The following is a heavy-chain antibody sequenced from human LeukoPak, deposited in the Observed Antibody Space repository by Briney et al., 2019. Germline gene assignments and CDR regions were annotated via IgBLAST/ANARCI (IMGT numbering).Heavy chain of an antibody. J-gene: IGHJ4*02. D-gene: IGHD3-16*01. CDR3: ARSTSRHAFT. CDR1: GGSISSYY. CDR2: SFYSGRT. Sequence: SETLSLTCTVSGGSISSYYWSWIRQPPGKGLEWIGHSFYSGRTNYNPSLKSRVTISVDRSKNQFSLKLTSVTAADTAVYYCARSTSRHAFTWGQGILVTVSS. V-gene: IGHV4-59*01.